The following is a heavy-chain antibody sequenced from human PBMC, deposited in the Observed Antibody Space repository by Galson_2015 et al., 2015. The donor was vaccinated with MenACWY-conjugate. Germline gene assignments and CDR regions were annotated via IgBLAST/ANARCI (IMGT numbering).Heavy chain of an antibody. CDR1: GGTFSSYA. D-gene: IGHD2-2*01. CDR3: ARIPAAMSSEGDY. V-gene: IGHV1-46*01. CDR2: INPSGGST. Sequence: SVKVSCKASGGTFSSYAISWVRQAPGQGLEWMGIINPSGGSTSYAQKFQGRVTMTRDTSTSTVYMELSSLRSEDTAVYYCARIPAAMSSEGDYWGQGTLVTVSS. J-gene: IGHJ4*02.